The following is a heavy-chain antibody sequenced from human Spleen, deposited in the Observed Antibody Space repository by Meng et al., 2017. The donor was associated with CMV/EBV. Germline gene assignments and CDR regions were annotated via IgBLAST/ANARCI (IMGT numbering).Heavy chain of an antibody. J-gene: IGHJ2*01. CDR1: GGSISSSSYY. CDR2: IYYSGST. V-gene: IGHV4-39*01. Sequence: SETLSLTCTVSGGSISSSSYYWGWIRQPPGKGLEWIGSIYYSGSTYYNPSLKSRVTISVDTSKNQFSLKLSSVTAADTAVYYCARVHYDYGGYMTRKNWYLDLWGRGTLVTVSS. CDR3: ARVHYDYGGYMTRKNWYLDL. D-gene: IGHD4/OR15-4a*01.